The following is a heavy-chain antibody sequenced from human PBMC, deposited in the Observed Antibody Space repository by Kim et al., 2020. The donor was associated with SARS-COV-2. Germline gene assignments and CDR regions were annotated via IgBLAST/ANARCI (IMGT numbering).Heavy chain of an antibody. Sequence: SMKGRFTISRNNSKNTLYLQMNSLRAEDTAVYYCAKDLMAMVMSVGAFDIWGQGTMVTVSS. CDR3: AKDLMAMVMSVGAFDI. J-gene: IGHJ3*02. D-gene: IGHD5-18*01. V-gene: IGHV3-23*01.